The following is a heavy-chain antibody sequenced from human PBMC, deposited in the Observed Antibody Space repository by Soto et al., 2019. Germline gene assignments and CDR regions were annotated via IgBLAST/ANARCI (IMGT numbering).Heavy chain of an antibody. J-gene: IGHJ6*02. Sequence: QVQLVQSGAEVEKPGSSVKVSCKSSGGTFSTYAIHWVRQAPGQGLEWMGRIIPLFGTANYTQKLKGRVTTSSDETTSTGYRGLSSLKSEDTTVYSCARGARWAWFASRAERSHTGRDVWGQGTAVTVSS. V-gene: IGHV1-69*01. CDR2: IIPLFGTA. CDR1: GGTFSTYA. CDR3: ARGARWAWFASRAERSHTGRDV. D-gene: IGHD3-10*01.